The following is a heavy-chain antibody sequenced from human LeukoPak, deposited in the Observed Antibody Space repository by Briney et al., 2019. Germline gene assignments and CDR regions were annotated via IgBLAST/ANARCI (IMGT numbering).Heavy chain of an antibody. CDR2: IYYSGST. D-gene: IGHD2-2*01. Sequence: KASQTLSLTCTVSGGSISSGDYYWSWTRQPPGKGLEWIGYIYYSGSTYYNPSLKSRVTISVDTSKNQFSLKLSSVTAADTAVYYCARDIVVVPAATDPYYYYGMDVWGQGTTVTVSS. CDR1: GGSISSGDYY. CDR3: ARDIVVVPAATDPYYYYGMDV. V-gene: IGHV4-30-4*01. J-gene: IGHJ6*02.